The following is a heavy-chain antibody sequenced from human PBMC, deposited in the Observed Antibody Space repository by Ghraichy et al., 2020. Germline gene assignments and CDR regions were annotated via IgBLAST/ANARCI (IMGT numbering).Heavy chain of an antibody. Sequence: LRLSCEASGFTFSDYWMNWVRQAPGKGLEWVANIKQDESEKYYVDSVKGRFTISRDNAKNSLYLQMNSLRAEDTAVYYCARVGYYGSGHSGYWGQGTLVTVSS. CDR3: ARVGYYGSGHSGY. D-gene: IGHD3-10*01. J-gene: IGHJ4*02. V-gene: IGHV3-7*01. CDR2: IKQDESEK. CDR1: GFTFSDYW.